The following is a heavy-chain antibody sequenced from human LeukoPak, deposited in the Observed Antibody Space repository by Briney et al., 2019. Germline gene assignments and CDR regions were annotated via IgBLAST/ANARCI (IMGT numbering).Heavy chain of an antibody. J-gene: IGHJ4*02. CDR1: GFTVSSNF. CDR2: IYTDGST. CDR3: AEITIGYCSSTSCYRDY. Sequence: GGSLRLSCAVSGFTVSSNFMSWVRQAPGKGLEWVSVIYTDGSTFYADSVKGRFSISRDNSKNTLFLQMNSLRAEDTAVYYCAEITIGYCSSTSCYRDYWGQGTLVTVSS. V-gene: IGHV3-66*01. D-gene: IGHD2-2*03.